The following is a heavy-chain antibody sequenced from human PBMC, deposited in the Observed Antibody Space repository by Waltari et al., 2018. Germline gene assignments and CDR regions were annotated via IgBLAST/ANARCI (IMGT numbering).Heavy chain of an antibody. D-gene: IGHD3-3*01. V-gene: IGHV4-59*01. CDR1: GGSISSYS. CDR2: IYYSGST. CDR3: ARGGFDADFWPYYGMDV. J-gene: IGHJ6*02. Sequence: QVQLQESGPGLVKPSETLSLTCTVSGGSISSYSWSWIRQPPGKGLEWIGYIYYSGSTNYNPSLKSRVTISVDTSKKQFSLKLSSVTAADTAVYYCARGGFDADFWPYYGMDVWGQGTTVTVSS.